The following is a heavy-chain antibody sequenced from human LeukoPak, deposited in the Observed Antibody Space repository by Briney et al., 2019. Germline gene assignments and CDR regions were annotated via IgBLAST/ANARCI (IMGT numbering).Heavy chain of an antibody. CDR2: ISPFNPNG. CDR3: ARDLPCEGVLEWLLEY. Sequence: ASVKVSCKASGYSFTSFGINWVRQAPGQGLEWMGWISPFNPNGNYAQKFQDRMSLTLDTSTTTAYMDLWSLRSDDTAVYYCARDLPCEGVLEWLLEYWGQRTLVTVSS. D-gene: IGHD3-3*01. J-gene: IGHJ1*01. CDR1: GYSFTSFG. V-gene: IGHV1-18*01.